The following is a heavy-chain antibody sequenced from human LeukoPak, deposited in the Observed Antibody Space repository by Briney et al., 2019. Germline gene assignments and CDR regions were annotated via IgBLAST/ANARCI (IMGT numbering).Heavy chain of an antibody. CDR3: ARSRYDILTGFDY. J-gene: IGHJ4*02. CDR2: INPSGGST. D-gene: IGHD3-9*01. CDR1: GYTFTSYY. V-gene: IGHV1-46*01. Sequence: ASVKVSCKASGYTFTSYYMHWVRQAPGQGLEWMGIINPSGGSTTYAQKFQGRVTMTRDTSISTAYMELSRLRSDDTAVYYCARSRYDILTGFDYWGQGTLVTVSS.